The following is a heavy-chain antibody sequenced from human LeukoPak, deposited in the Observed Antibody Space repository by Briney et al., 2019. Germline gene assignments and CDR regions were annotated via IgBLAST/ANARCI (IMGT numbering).Heavy chain of an antibody. J-gene: IGHJ4*02. Sequence: ASVKVSCKASGYTFTDFYIHWVRQAPGQGLEWMGWINPDSGFTNYQQEFQGRVTMTRDTSINTVYMQLHRLRFDDTAVYYCARDGPGQKSNFDFWGQGTLVTVSS. CDR2: INPDSGFT. CDR1: GYTFTDFY. V-gene: IGHV1-2*02. CDR3: ARDGPGQKSNFDF.